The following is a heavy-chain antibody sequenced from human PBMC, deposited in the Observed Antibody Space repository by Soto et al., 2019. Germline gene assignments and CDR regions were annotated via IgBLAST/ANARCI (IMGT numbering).Heavy chain of an antibody. CDR2: IKQDGSEK. D-gene: IGHD3-10*01. V-gene: IGHV3-7*01. CDR3: PQSYGSGDFPPQ. Sequence: EVRLVESGGGLVQAGGSLRLSCAASGFGFSNYWRTWFRQAQGSGVEWVANIKQDGSEKYYVDSVKGRFVIYRDNAKNSLFLQMDSLRAEDTAVYDCPQSYGSGDFPPQWRQGPLVTVSS. J-gene: IGHJ4*02. CDR1: GFGFSNYW.